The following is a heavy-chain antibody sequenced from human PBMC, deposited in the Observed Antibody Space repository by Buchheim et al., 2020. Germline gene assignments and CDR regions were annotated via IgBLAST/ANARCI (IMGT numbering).Heavy chain of an antibody. CDR1: GGSISSSSYY. J-gene: IGHJ2*01. CDR3: ARGTRYWYFEL. Sequence: QLQLQESGPGLVKPSETLSLTCTVSGGSISSSSYYWGWIRQPPGKGLEWIGSIYYSGSTYYNPSLKSRVPISADTSKNQFSLKLSSVTAADTAVYYCARGTRYWYFELWGRGTL. V-gene: IGHV4-39*01. CDR2: IYYSGST.